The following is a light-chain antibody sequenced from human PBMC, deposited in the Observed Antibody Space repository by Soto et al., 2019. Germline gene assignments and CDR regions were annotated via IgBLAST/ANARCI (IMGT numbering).Light chain of an antibody. V-gene: IGKV3-20*01. J-gene: IGKJ5*01. Sequence: VLTQSPGILSLSPGERASLSCGASQSITSSFLAWYQQKPGQAPRLLIYGASSRATGIPDRFSGTGSETDFTLTINRLEPEDFAVYYCQQYENSPITFGQGRRLEI. CDR1: QSITSSF. CDR3: QQYENSPIT. CDR2: GAS.